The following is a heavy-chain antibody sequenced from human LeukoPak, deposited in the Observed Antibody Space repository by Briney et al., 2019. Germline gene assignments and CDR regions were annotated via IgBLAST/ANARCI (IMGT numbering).Heavy chain of an antibody. D-gene: IGHD2-2*01. CDR1: GFTFSSYS. CDR2: ISSSSSYI. Sequence: GGSLRLSCAASGFTFSSYSMNWVRQAPGKGLEWVSSISSSSSYIYYADSVKGRFTISRDNAKNSLYLQMNSLRAEDTAVYYCARIHSSTSPYYYYYYMDVWGKGTTVTISS. J-gene: IGHJ6*03. CDR3: ARIHSSTSPYYYYYYMDV. V-gene: IGHV3-21*01.